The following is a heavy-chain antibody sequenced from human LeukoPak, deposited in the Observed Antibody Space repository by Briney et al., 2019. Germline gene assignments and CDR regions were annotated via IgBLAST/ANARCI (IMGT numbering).Heavy chain of an antibody. J-gene: IGHJ4*02. CDR2: ISGSGAGT. CDR1: GFTFSSYA. CDR3: AKTTVGYSSGRYPGWPADC. V-gene: IGHV3-23*01. D-gene: IGHD6-19*01. Sequence: GGSLRLSCAASGFTFSSYAMGWVRQAPGKGLEWVSGISGSGAGTYYADSVRGRFTISRDNSKNTVYLQMNSLTADDTAVYYCAKTTVGYSSGRYPGWPADCWGQGTLVTVSP.